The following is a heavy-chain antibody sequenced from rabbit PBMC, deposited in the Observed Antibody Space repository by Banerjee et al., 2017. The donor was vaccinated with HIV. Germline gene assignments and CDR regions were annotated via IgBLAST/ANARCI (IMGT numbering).Heavy chain of an antibody. Sequence: EESGGDLVKPEGSLTLTCTASGFSFSSSYWICWVRQAPGKGLELIGCIYGGDSATTWYASWVNGRFTISKTSSTTVTLQMTSLTAADTATYFCARDRWFGDNDWWGPGTLVTVS. CDR1: GFSFSSSYW. V-gene: IGHV1S45*01. J-gene: IGHJ4*01. D-gene: IGHD5-1*01. CDR2: IYGGDSATT. CDR3: ARDRWFGDNDW.